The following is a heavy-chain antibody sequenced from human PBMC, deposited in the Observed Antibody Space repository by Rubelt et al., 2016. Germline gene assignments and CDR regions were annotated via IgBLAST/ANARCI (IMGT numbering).Heavy chain of an antibody. J-gene: IGHJ5*02. D-gene: IGHD3-16*01. Sequence: QVHLQESGPGLVKPSGTFSLTCAVSNGPISNSGWWSWVRQPPGKGLEWVGEVTHSGIKDSNPSLQRRVTISGDNPKNQFSLKLGPGTAADQAVYYCARRGGSCAGWTCSWFDPWGQGTLATVSS. CDR1: NGPISNSGW. V-gene: IGHV4-4*02. CDR3: ARRGGSCAGWTCSWFDP. CDR2: VTHSGIK.